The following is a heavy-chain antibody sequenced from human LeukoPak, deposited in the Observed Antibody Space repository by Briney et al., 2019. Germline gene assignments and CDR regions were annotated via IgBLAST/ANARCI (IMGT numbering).Heavy chain of an antibody. CDR3: ARDNHYYDSTTRDAFDI. CDR2: ISSSSSTI. J-gene: IGHJ3*02. V-gene: IGHV3-48*01. Sequence: GGSLRLSCAASGFTFSSYWMSWVRQAPGKGLEWVSYISSSSSTIYYADSVKGRFTISRDNAKNSLYLQMNSLRAEDTAVYYCARDNHYYDSTTRDAFDIWGQGTMVTVSS. CDR1: GFTFSSYW. D-gene: IGHD3-22*01.